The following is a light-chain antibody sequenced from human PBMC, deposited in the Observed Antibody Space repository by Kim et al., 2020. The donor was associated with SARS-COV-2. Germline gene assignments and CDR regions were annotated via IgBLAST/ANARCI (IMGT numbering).Light chain of an antibody. J-gene: IGKJ1*01. CDR3: QLFDGSPPT. V-gene: IGKV3-20*01. Sequence: EVVLTQSPGTLSLSPGERATLSCRASQSVGSSYLAWSQHKPGQAPTHVLYSTSTRAAGIPDRFSGSRSGTDFTLTISRLEPEDYGVYYCQLFDGSPPTFGQGTKVDIK. CDR2: STS. CDR1: QSVGSSY.